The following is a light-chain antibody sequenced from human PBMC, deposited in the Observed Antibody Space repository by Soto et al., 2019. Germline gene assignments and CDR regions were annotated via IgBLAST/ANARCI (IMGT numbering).Light chain of an antibody. J-gene: IGLJ1*01. CDR2: QDT. CDR1: KLGNKY. Sequence: YELTQPPSVSVSPGQTATISCSGDKLGNKYVSWYQQKPGQSPVLVIYQDTERPSGIPERFSGSNSGSTATLTISGAQSMDEADYYCQAWDTPSYVFGTGTKLTVL. V-gene: IGLV3-1*01. CDR3: QAWDTPSYV.